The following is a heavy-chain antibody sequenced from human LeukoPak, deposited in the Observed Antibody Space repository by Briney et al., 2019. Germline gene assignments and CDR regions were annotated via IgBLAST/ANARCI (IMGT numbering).Heavy chain of an antibody. J-gene: IGHJ4*02. CDR1: GGSISGTSYY. V-gene: IGHV4-39*07. CDR3: ARPSRVGALVFGY. CDR2: IYYSGST. Sequence: SETLSLTCTVSGGSISGTSYYWGWIRQPPGKGLEWIGSIYYSGSTYYNPSLKSRVTISVDTSKNQFSLKLSSVTAADTAVYYCARPSRVGALVFGYWGQGTLVTVSS. D-gene: IGHD2-21*01.